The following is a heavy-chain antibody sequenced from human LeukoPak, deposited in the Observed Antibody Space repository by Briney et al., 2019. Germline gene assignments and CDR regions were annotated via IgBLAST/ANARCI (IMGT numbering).Heavy chain of an antibody. Sequence: GGSLRLSCAVSGFTFTSYWMSWVRQAPGKGLEWVANINQDGGVKYYVDSLKDRFTIYRDNAKKSLYLQMNSLRAEDTAIYYCARIGYSSSSNDYWGQGTLVTVSS. D-gene: IGHD6-6*01. CDR1: GFTFTSYW. CDR3: ARIGYSSSSNDY. CDR2: INQDGGVK. J-gene: IGHJ4*02. V-gene: IGHV3-7*01.